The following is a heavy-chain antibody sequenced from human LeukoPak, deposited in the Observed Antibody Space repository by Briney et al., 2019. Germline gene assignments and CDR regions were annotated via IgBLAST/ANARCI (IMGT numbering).Heavy chain of an antibody. V-gene: IGHV4-59*01. J-gene: IGHJ4*02. CDR2: IYYSGST. CDR1: GGSISSYY. Sequence: SETLSLTCTVSGGSISSYYWSWIRQPPGKGLEWMGYIYYSGSTNYNPSLKSRVTISVDTSKNQFSLKLSSVTAADTAVYDCARGPNWNDSPRWIHYFDYWGQGTLVTVSS. D-gene: IGHD1-20*01. CDR3: ARGPNWNDSPRWIHYFDY.